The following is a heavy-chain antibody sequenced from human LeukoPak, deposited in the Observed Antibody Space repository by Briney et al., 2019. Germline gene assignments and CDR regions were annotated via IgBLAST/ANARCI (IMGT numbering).Heavy chain of an antibody. CDR2: IYYSGST. J-gene: IGHJ6*03. V-gene: IGHV4-59*01. CDR1: GGSISSYY. Sequence: SETLSLTCTVSGGSISSYYWSWIRQPPGKGLEWIGYIYYSGSTNYNPSLKSRVTISVDTSKNRFSLKLSSVTAADTAVYYCARLIAAAAPDPYYYYYYMDVWGKGTTVTVSS. D-gene: IGHD6-13*01. CDR3: ARLIAAAAPDPYYYYYYMDV.